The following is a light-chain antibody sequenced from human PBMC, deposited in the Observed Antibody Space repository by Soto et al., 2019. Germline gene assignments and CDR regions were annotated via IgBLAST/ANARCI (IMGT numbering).Light chain of an antibody. Sequence: AIHMTQSPSSLSASVGDRVTITCRASQGIREDLGLYQVKPGKAPKLLIYTASNLQSGVPSRFSGSGSGTDFSLTINSLQPEDFATYYCLQEYNYPLTFGGGTKVDIK. CDR2: TAS. J-gene: IGKJ4*01. V-gene: IGKV1-6*01. CDR3: LQEYNYPLT. CDR1: QGIRED.